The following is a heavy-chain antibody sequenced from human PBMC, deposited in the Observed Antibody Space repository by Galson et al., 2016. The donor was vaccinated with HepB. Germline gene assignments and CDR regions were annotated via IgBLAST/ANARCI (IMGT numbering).Heavy chain of an antibody. CDR1: GFTFNNHA. V-gene: IGHV3-30*04. CDR2: ISYDGRNK. CDR3: ARDIRLVSGGYYMRWFGGEFDN. J-gene: IGHJ4*02. Sequence: SLRLSCAASGFTFNNHAMHWVRQAPGKGLEWVAVISYDGRNKYYADSVKGRFTISRDNSKNTLSLQMNSLRAEDTAVYYCARDIRLVSGGYYMRWFGGEFDNWGQGTQVIDSS. D-gene: IGHD3-10*01.